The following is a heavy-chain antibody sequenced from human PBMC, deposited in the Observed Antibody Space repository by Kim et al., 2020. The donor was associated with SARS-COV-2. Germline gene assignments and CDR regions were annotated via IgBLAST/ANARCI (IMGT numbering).Heavy chain of an antibody. CDR3: ARQGGNCTGGLCYTFEYLQH. D-gene: IGHD2-8*02. Sequence: GESLKISCKASGYTFTSYWIGWVRQMPGKGLERMGIIYPGDSDTRYGPSFEGHVPISADRSINTIYLQLDGLKASDPAMYYCARQGGNCTGGLCYTFEYLQHWGQGTLVSVSS. J-gene: IGHJ1*01. CDR1: GYTFTSYW. CDR2: IYPGDSDT. V-gene: IGHV5-51*01.